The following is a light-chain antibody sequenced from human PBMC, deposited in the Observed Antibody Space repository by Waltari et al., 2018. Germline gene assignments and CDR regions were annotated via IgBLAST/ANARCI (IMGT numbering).Light chain of an antibody. V-gene: IGLV2-14*01. CDR2: DVS. CDR1: SSDVGGYKY. Sequence: QSALTQPASVSGSPGQSITISCTGTSSDVGGYKYVSWYQQHPGKAPKLMIYDVSNRPSGVSYRFSGSKSGNTASLTISGLQAEDEADYYCSSYTSSSTLDVVFGGGTKVTVL. J-gene: IGLJ2*01. CDR3: SSYTSSSTLDVV.